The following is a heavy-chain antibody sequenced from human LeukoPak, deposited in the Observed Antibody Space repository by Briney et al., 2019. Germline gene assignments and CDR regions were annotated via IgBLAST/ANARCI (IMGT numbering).Heavy chain of an antibody. D-gene: IGHD5-12*01. CDR1: GFTFSNYG. V-gene: IGHV3-23*01. CDR3: ARASRGYSGSFDAFDI. J-gene: IGHJ3*02. CDR2: ISNTGDNT. Sequence: GGSLRLSCAASGFTFSNYGMSWVRQAPGKGLEWVSSISNTGDNTYYPDSVNGRFTISRDNSKNTLYLQMNSLRAEDTAVYYCARASRGYSGSFDAFDIWGQGTMVTVSS.